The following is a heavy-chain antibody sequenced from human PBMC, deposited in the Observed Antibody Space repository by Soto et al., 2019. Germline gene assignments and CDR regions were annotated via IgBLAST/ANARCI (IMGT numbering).Heavy chain of an antibody. CDR2: IYHSGST. CDR1: GGSISSSNW. V-gene: IGHV4-4*02. J-gene: IGHJ5*02. D-gene: IGHD3-22*01. CDR3: ARSNYDSTGFAVDP. Sequence: PSETLSLTCAVSGGSISSSNWWSWVRQPPGKGLEWIGEIYHSGSTNYNPSLKSRVTLSVETSKNQFSMKLRSVTASDTAVYYCARSNYDSTGFAVDPWGQGTLVTVSS.